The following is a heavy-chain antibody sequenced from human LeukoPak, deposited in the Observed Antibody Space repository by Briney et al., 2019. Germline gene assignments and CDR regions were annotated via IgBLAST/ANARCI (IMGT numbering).Heavy chain of an antibody. CDR2: INPNSGGP. D-gene: IGHD2-15*01. CDR3: ARGGGLYCSGGSCYVKNNWFDP. Sequence: ASVKVSCKASGYTFTGYYMHWVRQAPREGLEWMGRINPNSGGPNYAQKFQGRVTMTKDPSISTAHIELSRLRSDDTAVDCCARGGGLYCSGGSCYVKNNWFDPWGRGTLVSVSS. V-gene: IGHV1-2*06. J-gene: IGHJ5*02. CDR1: GYTFTGYY.